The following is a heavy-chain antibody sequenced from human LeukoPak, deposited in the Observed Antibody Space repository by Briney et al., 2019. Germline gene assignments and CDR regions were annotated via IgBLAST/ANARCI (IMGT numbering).Heavy chain of an antibody. D-gene: IGHD2-21*01. Sequence: PVGSLRLSSAASGFTFSSYSMNWVRQAPGKGLEWVSSISSSSSYIYYADSVKGRFTIYRDNAKNSLDLQMNSLRAEDTAVYYCARAVGGADYWGQGTLVTVSS. V-gene: IGHV3-21*01. J-gene: IGHJ4*02. CDR3: ARAVGGADY. CDR2: ISSSSSYI. CDR1: GFTFSSYS.